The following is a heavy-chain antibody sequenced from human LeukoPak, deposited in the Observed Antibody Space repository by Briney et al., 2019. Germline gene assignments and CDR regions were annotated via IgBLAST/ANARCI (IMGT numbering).Heavy chain of an antibody. J-gene: IGHJ4*02. V-gene: IGHV3-74*01. CDR2: MNSDGTTI. D-gene: IGHD2/OR15-2a*01. CDR1: GFTFSSYA. CDR3: ARGGNYYLDY. Sequence: PGGSLRLSCAASGFTFSSYAMSWVRQAPGKGLEWVSRMNSDGTTINYADSVKGRFTTSRDNAKNTLYLQMNSLRAEDTAVYYCARGGNYYLDYWGQGTLATVSS.